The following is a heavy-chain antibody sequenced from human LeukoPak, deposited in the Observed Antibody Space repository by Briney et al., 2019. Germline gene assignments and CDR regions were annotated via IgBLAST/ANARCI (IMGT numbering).Heavy chain of an antibody. V-gene: IGHV3-30*04. D-gene: IGHD1-1*01. J-gene: IGHJ4*02. Sequence: PGGSLRLSCAASGFIFSTYAMHWVRQAPGKGLEWVAIISSDGSSKFYADSVKGRFTISRDNSKNTLYLQMNSLRAEDTAVYYCAKDLAPNEDWGQGTLVTVSS. CDR1: GFIFSTYA. CDR3: AKDLAPNED. CDR2: ISSDGSSK.